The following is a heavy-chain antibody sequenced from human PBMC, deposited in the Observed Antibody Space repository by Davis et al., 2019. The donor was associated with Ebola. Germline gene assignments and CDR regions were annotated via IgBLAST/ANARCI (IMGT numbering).Heavy chain of an antibody. Sequence: MPSETLSLTCAVYGGSFSGYYWSWIRQPPGKGLEWIGYIFYTGTTSYNPSLKSRVIISSDTSKNQFSLKLSSVTAADTAVYYCAGQGRGYSYGYGHYNWFDPWGQGTLVTVSS. CDR2: IFYTGTT. D-gene: IGHD5-18*01. V-gene: IGHV4-59*08. J-gene: IGHJ5*02. CDR3: AGQGRGYSYGYGHYNWFDP. CDR1: GGSFSGYY.